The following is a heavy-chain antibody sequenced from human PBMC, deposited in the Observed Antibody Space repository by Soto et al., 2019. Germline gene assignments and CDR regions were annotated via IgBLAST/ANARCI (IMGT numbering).Heavy chain of an antibody. Sequence: EVQLVESGGDLVQPGGSLRLSCAASGFTFSTYWMHWVRQAPGKGLLWVSRIKTDGTYATYADSVKGRFTISSDNAKNTLYLQRKRMRVDDAAVYYCAAGGSGYYANWGQGTLVTVSS. CDR3: AAGGSGYYAN. J-gene: IGHJ4*02. D-gene: IGHD3-22*01. CDR2: IKTDGTYA. V-gene: IGHV3-74*01. CDR1: GFTFSTYW.